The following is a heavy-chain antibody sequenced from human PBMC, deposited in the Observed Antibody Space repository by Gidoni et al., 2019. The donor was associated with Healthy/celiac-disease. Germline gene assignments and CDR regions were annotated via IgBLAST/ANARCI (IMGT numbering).Heavy chain of an antibody. CDR3: ARGGATGFDY. J-gene: IGHJ4*02. D-gene: IGHD5-12*01. CDR2: ISNDGSNK. CDR1: GFTFSSYA. V-gene: IGHV3-30-3*01. Sequence: QVQLVESGGGVVQPGRSLRLSCAASGFTFSSYAMHWVRQAPGKGLEGVAVISNDGSNKYYADSVKGRFTISRDNSKNTLYLQMNSLRAEDTAVYYCARGGATGFDYWGQGTLVTVSS.